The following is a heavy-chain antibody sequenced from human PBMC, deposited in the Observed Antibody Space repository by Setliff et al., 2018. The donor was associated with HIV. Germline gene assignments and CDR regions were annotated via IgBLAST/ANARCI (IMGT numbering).Heavy chain of an antibody. CDR3: ARLVGGDTRSSFFFDY. V-gene: IGHV4-4*02. D-gene: IGHD6-6*01. CDR2: ISRLGTA. Sequence: SETLSLTCAVSGDSIRSNNWWTWVRQSPGKGLQWIGEISRLGTANYHPSLRSRVTVSADQSKGQFSLRLTSVTAADTAVYYCARLVGGDTRSSFFFDYWGQGTLVTVSS. J-gene: IGHJ4*02. CDR1: GDSIRSNNW.